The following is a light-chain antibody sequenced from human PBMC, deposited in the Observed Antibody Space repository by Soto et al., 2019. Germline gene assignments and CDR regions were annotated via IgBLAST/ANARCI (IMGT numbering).Light chain of an antibody. V-gene: IGLV2-14*03. CDR1: SSDVGNYNY. CDR3: NSYTSSSTLV. J-gene: IGLJ1*01. Sequence: QSALAQPASVSGSPGQSITISCTGTSSDVGNYNYVSWYQQHPGKAPILMIYDVSNRPSGVSNRFSGSKSGNTASLTISGLQTEDETDYYCNSYTSSSTLVFGTGTKLTVL. CDR2: DVS.